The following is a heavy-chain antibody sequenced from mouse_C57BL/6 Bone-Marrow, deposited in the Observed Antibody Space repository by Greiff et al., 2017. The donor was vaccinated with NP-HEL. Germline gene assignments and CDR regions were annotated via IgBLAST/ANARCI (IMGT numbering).Heavy chain of an antibody. CDR1: GYTFTSYW. CDR3: ARGYYGSSLYYYAMDY. D-gene: IGHD1-1*01. V-gene: IGHV1-55*01. J-gene: IGHJ4*01. CDR2: IYPGSGST. Sequence: VQLQQSGAELVKPGASVKMSCKASGYTFTSYWITWVKQRPGQGLEWIGDIYPGSGSTNYNEKFKSKATLTVDTSSSTAYMQLSSLTSEDSAVYYCARGYYGSSLYYYAMDYWGQGTSVTVSS.